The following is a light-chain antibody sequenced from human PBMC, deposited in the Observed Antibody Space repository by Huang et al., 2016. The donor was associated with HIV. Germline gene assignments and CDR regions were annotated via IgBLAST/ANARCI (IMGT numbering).Light chain of an antibody. Sequence: QSLDKGFLAWYRQKPGQAPELLIFDASKRPSDIPDRFVGRGSGTDFSLPINGLDPEDFAFYFCRHYGATQWAFGRGTRVEMK. CDR2: DAS. CDR3: RHYGATQWA. CDR1: QSLDKGF. J-gene: IGKJ1*01. V-gene: IGKV3-20*01.